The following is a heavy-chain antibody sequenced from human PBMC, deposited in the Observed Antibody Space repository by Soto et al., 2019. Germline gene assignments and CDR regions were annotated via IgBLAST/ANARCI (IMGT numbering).Heavy chain of an antibody. CDR2: TSYDGTNK. J-gene: IGHJ6*02. D-gene: IGHD2-15*01. CDR1: GFTFSTHG. Sequence: GGSLRLSCEVSGFTFSTHGMHWVRQAPGKGLEWVAGTSYDGTNKYYARSVQGRFTISRENSMKTLYLQMNSLRTEDTAVYYCAKDLSGARWYYDVLDVWGQGTTVTVSS. CDR3: AKDLSGARWYYDVLDV. V-gene: IGHV3-30*18.